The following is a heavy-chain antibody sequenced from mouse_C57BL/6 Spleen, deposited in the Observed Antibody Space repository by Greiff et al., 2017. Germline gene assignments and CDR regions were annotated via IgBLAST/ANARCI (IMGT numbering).Heavy chain of an antibody. Sequence: PLQQSGPELVKPGASVKISCKASGYAFSSSWMNWVKQRPGKGLEWIGRIYPGDGDTNYNGKFKGKATLTADKSSSTAYMQLSSLTSEDSAVYFCARGTPFAYWGQGTLVTVSA. J-gene: IGHJ3*01. V-gene: IGHV1-82*01. CDR2: IYPGDGDT. D-gene: IGHD3-3*01. CDR3: ARGTPFAY. CDR1: GYAFSSSW.